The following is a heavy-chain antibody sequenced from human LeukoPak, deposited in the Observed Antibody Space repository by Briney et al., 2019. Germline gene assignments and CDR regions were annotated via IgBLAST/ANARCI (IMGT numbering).Heavy chain of an antibody. CDR1: GFTFDDYA. Sequence: GGSLRLSCAASGFTFDDYAMHWVRQAPGKGLEWVSGISWNSGSIGYADSVKGRFTTSRDNAKNSLYLQMNSLRAEDTALYYCAKDAYYDSSGSHAFDIWGQGTMVTVSS. D-gene: IGHD3-22*01. J-gene: IGHJ3*02. CDR3: AKDAYYDSSGSHAFDI. CDR2: ISWNSGSI. V-gene: IGHV3-9*01.